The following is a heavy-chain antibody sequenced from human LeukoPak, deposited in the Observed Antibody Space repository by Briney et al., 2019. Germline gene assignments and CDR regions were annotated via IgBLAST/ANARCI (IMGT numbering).Heavy chain of an antibody. V-gene: IGHV3-11*01. D-gene: IGHD3-9*01. CDR2: ISSSGSTI. CDR3: ARSRSPFDWLLSYFDY. J-gene: IGHJ4*02. CDR1: GFTFSDYY. Sequence: PGGSLRLSCAASGFTFSDYYMSWIRQAPGKGLEWVSYISSSGSTIYYADSVKGRFTISRDNAKNSLYLQMNSLRAEDTAVYHCARSRSPFDWLLSYFDYWGQGTLVTVSS.